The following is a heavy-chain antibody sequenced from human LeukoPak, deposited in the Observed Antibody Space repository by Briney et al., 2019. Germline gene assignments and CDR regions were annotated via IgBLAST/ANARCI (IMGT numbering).Heavy chain of an antibody. J-gene: IGHJ3*02. V-gene: IGHV3-48*01. CDR3: ARGFPARRGAFDI. Sequence: PGGSLRLSCKGSGFFFSDYWMNWVRQAPGKGLEWVSYISNGNSPIYYADSVKGRFTISRDNAKNSLYLQMYSLRVEDTAVYYCARGFPARRGAFDIWGQGTKVTVSS. D-gene: IGHD6-6*01. CDR1: GFFFSDYW. CDR2: ISNGNSPI.